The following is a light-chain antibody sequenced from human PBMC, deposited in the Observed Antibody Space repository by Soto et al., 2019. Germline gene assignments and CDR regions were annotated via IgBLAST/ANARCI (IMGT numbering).Light chain of an antibody. V-gene: IGLV2-23*01. CDR2: EGS. J-gene: IGLJ1*01. CDR1: SSDVGSYNL. CDR3: CSYAGSSKDV. Sequence: QSVLTQPASVSGSPGQSITISCTGTSSDVGSYNLVSWYQQHPGKAPKLMIYEGSKRPSGVSNRFSGSKSGSTASLTISGLQAEDEADYYCCSYAGSSKDVFGTGTKVTVL.